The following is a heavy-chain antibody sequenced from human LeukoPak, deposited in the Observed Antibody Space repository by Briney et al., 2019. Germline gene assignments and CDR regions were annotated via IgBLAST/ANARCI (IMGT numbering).Heavy chain of an antibody. D-gene: IGHD4-23*01. Sequence: ASVKVSCKASGYTFTGYYMHWVRQAPGQGLEWMGIINPSGGSPSYAQKFQGRVTMTRDTSTSTVYMELSSLRSEDTAVYYCANGGNSGYFDYWGQGTLVTVSS. CDR2: INPSGGSP. V-gene: IGHV1-46*01. CDR1: GYTFTGYY. CDR3: ANGGNSGYFDY. J-gene: IGHJ4*02.